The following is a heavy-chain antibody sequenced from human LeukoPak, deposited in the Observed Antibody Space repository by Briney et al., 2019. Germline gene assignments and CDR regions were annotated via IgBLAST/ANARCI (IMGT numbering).Heavy chain of an antibody. CDR2: ISGSGVTT. CDR1: GFTFRWYV. J-gene: IGHJ4*02. CDR3: SKWKAIVLVPAARSPIDY. D-gene: IGHD2-2*01. V-gene: IGHV3-23*01. Sequence: GGSLRLSCAASGFTFRWYVMSWVRQAPGKGLEWVSAISGSGVTTYYADSVKGRFTISRDNSKHTLYLQMNSLRAEDTAVYYCSKWKAIVLVPAARSPIDYWGQGTLVTVSS.